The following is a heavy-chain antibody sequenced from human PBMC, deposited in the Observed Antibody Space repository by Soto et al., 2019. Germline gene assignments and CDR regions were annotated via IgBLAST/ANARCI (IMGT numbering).Heavy chain of an antibody. J-gene: IGHJ4*02. V-gene: IGHV4-39*01. Sequence: PSETLSLTCTVSGASISSGTFYWGWIRQPPGKGLESIANIYYDGSTYYNPSLKSRVTISLDTSKNQFSLKLSSVTAADTAVYNCARSHIVPRLLMYPYDYWGQGTLVTVSS. CDR1: GASISSGTFY. D-gene: IGHD6-6*01. CDR2: IYYDGST. CDR3: ARSHIVPRLLMYPYDY.